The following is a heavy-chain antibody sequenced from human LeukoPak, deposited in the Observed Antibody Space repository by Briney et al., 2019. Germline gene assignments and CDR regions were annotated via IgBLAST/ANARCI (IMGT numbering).Heavy chain of an antibody. V-gene: IGHV1-18*01. CDR1: GYTFTSYG. J-gene: IGHJ3*02. CDR3: ARDRFVLRFLEWLPTDAFDI. Sequence: GASVKVSCKASGYTFTSYGISWVRQAPGQGLEWMGWISAYNGNTNYAQKLQGRVTMTTDTSTSTAYMELRSLRSDDTAVYYCARDRFVLRFLEWLPTDAFDIWGQGTMVTVSS. CDR2: ISAYNGNT. D-gene: IGHD3-3*01.